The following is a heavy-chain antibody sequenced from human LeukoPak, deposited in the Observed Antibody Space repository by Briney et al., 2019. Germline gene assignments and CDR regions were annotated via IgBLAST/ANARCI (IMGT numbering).Heavy chain of an antibody. D-gene: IGHD1-1*01. V-gene: IGHV4-59*02. J-gene: IGHJ6*03. Sequence: SETLSLTCTVSDDSVTMYYWTWIRQPPGKGLEWTGYVDHTGSTNFNPSLNGRVSISRDTSKNLFSLRLRSVTAADTAVYFCARGRVSSSTWYSTYYYYFYMDVWGKGTTVTVSS. CDR1: DDSVTMYY. CDR3: ARGRVSSSTWYSTYYYYFYMDV. CDR2: VDHTGST.